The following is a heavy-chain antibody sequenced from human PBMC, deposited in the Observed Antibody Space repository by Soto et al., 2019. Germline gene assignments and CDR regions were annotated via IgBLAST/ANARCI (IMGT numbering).Heavy chain of an antibody. CDR1: AYSFTTYH. J-gene: IGHJ5*02. D-gene: IGHD2-2*01. CDR3: ARGDIVLVPASEGNWFDP. CDR2: INPDAGAT. V-gene: IGHV1-46*01. Sequence: GASVKVSCKAFAYSFTTYHIHWVRQAPGQGLEWMGLINPDAGATNYAQRFQGRLRLTRDTSTSTVYMELRSLRFDDTAVYYCARGDIVLVPASEGNWFDPWGQGTLVTVSS.